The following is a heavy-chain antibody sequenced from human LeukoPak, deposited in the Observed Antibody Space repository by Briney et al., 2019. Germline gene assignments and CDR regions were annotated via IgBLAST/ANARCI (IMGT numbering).Heavy chain of an antibody. J-gene: IGHJ4*02. Sequence: GGSLRLSCAASGFTFSSYTINWVRQAPGKGLEWVAGISDSGGRTNYADSVKGRFTISRDNPKNTLYLQMNSLRAEDTAVYFCAKRGVVIRVILVGFHKEAYYFDSWGQGALVTVSS. V-gene: IGHV3-23*01. CDR3: AKRGVVIRVILVGFHKEAYYFDS. CDR2: ISDSGGRT. CDR1: GFTFSSYT. D-gene: IGHD3-22*01.